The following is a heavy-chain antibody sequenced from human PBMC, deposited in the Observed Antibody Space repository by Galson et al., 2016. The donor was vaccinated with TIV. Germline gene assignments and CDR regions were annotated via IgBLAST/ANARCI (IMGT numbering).Heavy chain of an antibody. Sequence: SLRLSCAASGFTFDFYAMSWVRQAPGQGLEWVANINGDGTEIKYVDSVKGRFTISRDNAKNSLYLQMSNLRVEDTAIYYCAQWLGTSNSWGQGTLVTVSS. V-gene: IGHV3-7*01. CDR3: AQWLGTSNS. D-gene: IGHD6-19*01. CDR1: GFTFDFYA. CDR2: INGDGTEI. J-gene: IGHJ4*02.